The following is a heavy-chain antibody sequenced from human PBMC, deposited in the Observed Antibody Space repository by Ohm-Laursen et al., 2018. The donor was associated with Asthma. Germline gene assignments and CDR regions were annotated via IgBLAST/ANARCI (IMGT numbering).Heavy chain of an antibody. CDR1: GFTFSSYG. CDR3: ARDIPNIVATIEGFDY. Sequence: SLRLSCAASGFTFSSYGMHWVRQAPGKGLEWVAVISYDGSNKYYADSVKGRFTISRDNSKNTLYLQMNSLRAEDTAVYYCARDIPNIVATIEGFDYWGQGTLVTVSS. J-gene: IGHJ4*02. V-gene: IGHV3-30*03. D-gene: IGHD5-12*01. CDR2: ISYDGSNK.